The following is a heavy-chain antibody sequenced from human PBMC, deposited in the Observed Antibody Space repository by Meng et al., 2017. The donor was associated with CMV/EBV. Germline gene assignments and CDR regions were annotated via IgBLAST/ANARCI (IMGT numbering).Heavy chain of an antibody. J-gene: IGHJ6*01. CDR1: GFTFSSYS. CDR2: ISSSSSTI. V-gene: IGHV3-48*04. Sequence: GGSLRLSCAASGFTFSSYSMNWVRQAPGKGLEWVSYISSSSSTIYYADSVKGRFTISRDNAKNSLYLQMNSLRAEDTAVYYCARDPGLYDPLADYYYGMDVWGKGPRSPSPQ. CDR3: ARDPGLYDPLADYYYGMDV. D-gene: IGHD2-2*02.